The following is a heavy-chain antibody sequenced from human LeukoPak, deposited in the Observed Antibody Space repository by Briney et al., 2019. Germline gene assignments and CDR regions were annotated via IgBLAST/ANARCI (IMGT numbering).Heavy chain of an antibody. J-gene: IGHJ4*02. CDR2: ISSSRSFT. D-gene: IGHD5-18*01. CDR3: ARLRGYSYGLDY. CDR1: GLTFSDHY. V-gene: IGHV3-11*03. Sequence: PPRSLRPSCAASGLTFSDHYMSWVRQAPGKGLEWVSYISSSRSFTSYADSVKGRFTISRDTAKNSLYMQMHRLRDEDTAVYYCARLRGYSYGLDYWGQGILVSVSS.